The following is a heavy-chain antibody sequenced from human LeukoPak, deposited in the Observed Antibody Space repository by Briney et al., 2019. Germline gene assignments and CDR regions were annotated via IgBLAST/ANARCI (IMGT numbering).Heavy chain of an antibody. D-gene: IGHD6-13*01. V-gene: IGHV1-8*01. CDR1: GGTFTSYD. Sequence: GASVKVSCKASGGTFTSYDINWVRQATGQGLEWMGWMNPNSGNTGYAQKFQGRVTMTRNTSISTAYMELSSLRSEDTAVYYCARVEGGIAAAGTWLGYWGQGTLVTVSS. CDR3: ARVEGGIAAAGTWLGY. J-gene: IGHJ4*02. CDR2: MNPNSGNT.